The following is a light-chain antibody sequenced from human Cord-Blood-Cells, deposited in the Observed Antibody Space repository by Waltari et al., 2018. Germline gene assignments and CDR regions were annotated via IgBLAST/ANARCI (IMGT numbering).Light chain of an antibody. V-gene: IGLV2-23*02. Sequence: QSALTQPASVSGSPGQSITISCTGTSSDVGSYNLVSWYQQHPGKAPKLRIYEVSKRPSWVSNRFSGSKSGNTASLTISGLQAEDEADYYCCSYAGSSTPYVFGTGTKVTVL. CDR2: EVS. CDR1: SSDVGSYNL. J-gene: IGLJ1*01. CDR3: CSYAGSSTPYV.